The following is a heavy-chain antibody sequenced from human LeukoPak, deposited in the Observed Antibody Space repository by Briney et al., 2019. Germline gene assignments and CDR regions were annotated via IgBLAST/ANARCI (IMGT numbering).Heavy chain of an antibody. CDR2: IGTAGDT. CDR1: GFTFSSYD. D-gene: IGHD2-15*01. Sequence: PGGSLRLSCAASGFTFSSYDMHWVRQAPGKGLEWVSAIGTAGDTYYPGSVKGRFTISRENAKNSLYLQMNSLRAGDTAVYYCARAGGCSGGSCHSSYFDLWGRGTLVTVSS. J-gene: IGHJ2*01. V-gene: IGHV3-13*04. CDR3: ARAGGCSGGSCHSSYFDL.